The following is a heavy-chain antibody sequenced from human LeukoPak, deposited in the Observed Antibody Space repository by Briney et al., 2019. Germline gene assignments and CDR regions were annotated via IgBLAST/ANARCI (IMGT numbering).Heavy chain of an antibody. CDR1: GDSVSSNSAA. J-gene: IGHJ6*02. CDR2: TYYRSKWYN. Sequence: SQTLSLTCAIPGDSVSSNSAAWNWIRQSPSRGLERLGRTYYRSKWYNDYAVSVKSRITINPDTSKNQFSLQLNSVTPEDTAVYYCARGVGAAAVDYYYYGMDVWGQGTTVTVSS. CDR3: ARGVGAAAVDYYYYGMDV. D-gene: IGHD6-13*01. V-gene: IGHV6-1*01.